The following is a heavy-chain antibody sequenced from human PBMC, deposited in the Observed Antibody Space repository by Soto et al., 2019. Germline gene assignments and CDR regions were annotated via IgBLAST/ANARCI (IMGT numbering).Heavy chain of an antibody. V-gene: IGHV4-34*01. CDR1: GGSFSGYY. D-gene: IGHD6-6*01. J-gene: IGHJ4*02. CDR2: INHSGST. Sequence: SETLSLTCAVYGGSFSGYYWSWIRQPPGKGLEWIGEINHSGSTNYNPSLKSRVTISVDTSKNQFSLKLSSVTAADTAVYYCARGLAARPGSGYYFDYWGQGTLVTVSS. CDR3: ARGLAARPGSGYYFDY.